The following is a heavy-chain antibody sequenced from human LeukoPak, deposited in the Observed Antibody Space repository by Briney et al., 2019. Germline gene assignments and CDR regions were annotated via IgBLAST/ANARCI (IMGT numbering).Heavy chain of an antibody. J-gene: IGHJ3*02. CDR1: GFTFDDYA. V-gene: IGHV3-9*01. CDR3: AKDKSAMVKRSAFDI. CDR2: ISWNSGSI. Sequence: QPGRSLRLSCAASGFTFDDYAMHWVRQAPGKGLEWVSGISWNSGSIGYADSVKGRFTIFRDNAKNSLYLQMNSLRAEDTALYYCAKDKSAMVKRSAFDIWGQGTMVTVSS. D-gene: IGHD5-18*01.